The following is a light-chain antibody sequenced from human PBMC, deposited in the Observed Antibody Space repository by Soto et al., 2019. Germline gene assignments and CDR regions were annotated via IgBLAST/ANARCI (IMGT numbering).Light chain of an antibody. V-gene: IGLV2-8*01. CDR2: EVS. CDR1: SSDVGGYNY. CDR3: SSYAASTYV. J-gene: IGLJ1*01. Sequence: QSALTQPPSASGSPGQSVTISCTGTSSDVGGYNYVSWYQQHPGKAPKLIIYEVSKRPSGVPDRSSGSKSGNTASLTVSGLQTEDEADYYCSSYAASTYVFGNGTKVTVL.